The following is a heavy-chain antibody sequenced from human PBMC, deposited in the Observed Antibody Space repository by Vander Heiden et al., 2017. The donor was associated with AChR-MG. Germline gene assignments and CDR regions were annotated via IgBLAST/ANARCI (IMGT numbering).Heavy chain of an antibody. J-gene: IGHJ6*02. D-gene: IGHD3-22*01. CDR2: IKQEGSEK. CDR1: GLTFSSSW. V-gene: IGHV3-7*01. Sequence: EVQLVESGGGLVQPGGSLRLSCAASGLTFSSSWMSWVGQAPGKGLEWVANIKQEGSEKYYVDSVKGRFTISRDNAKNSLYLQMNSLRAEDTAVYYCASPYYYDSSGYYYGDYYYGMDVWGQGTTVTVSS. CDR3: ASPYYYDSSGYYYGDYYYGMDV.